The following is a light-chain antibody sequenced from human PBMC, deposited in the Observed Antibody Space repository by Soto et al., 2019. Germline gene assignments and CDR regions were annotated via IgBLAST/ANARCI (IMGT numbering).Light chain of an antibody. Sequence: QYALTQPASVSGSPGQSITISCTGTSSDVGGYNYVSWYQQHPGKAPKFMIYDVSNRPSGVSNRFSGSKSGNTASLTISGLQAEDEADYYCSSYTSSSTLVFGGGTKLTVL. CDR1: SSDVGGYNY. J-gene: IGLJ2*01. V-gene: IGLV2-14*01. CDR3: SSYTSSSTLV. CDR2: DVS.